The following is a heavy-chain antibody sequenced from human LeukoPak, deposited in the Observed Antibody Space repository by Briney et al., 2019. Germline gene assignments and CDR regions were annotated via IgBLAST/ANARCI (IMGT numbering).Heavy chain of an antibody. Sequence: RSQTLSLTCIVSGASISSGAYYCRWIRQPPGKGQEWIGIIYYSGSPYYNPSLKIRVTISVDTSKNQFSVKLSSVTAADTAVYYCSRDSVYCSSTSCYYYGMDVWGQGTTVTVSS. D-gene: IGHD2-2*01. CDR3: SRDSVYCSSTSCYYYGMDV. CDR2: IYYSGSP. CDR1: GASISSGAYY. V-gene: IGHV4-30-4*01. J-gene: IGHJ6*02.